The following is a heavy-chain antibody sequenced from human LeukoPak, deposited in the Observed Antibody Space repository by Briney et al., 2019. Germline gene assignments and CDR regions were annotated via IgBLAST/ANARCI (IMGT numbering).Heavy chain of an antibody. CDR3: AREQLVGWYYYYMDV. D-gene: IGHD6-6*01. V-gene: IGHV3-11*04. CDR2: ISSSGSTI. CDR1: GFTFSDYY. J-gene: IGHJ6*03. Sequence: PGGSLRLSCAASGFTFSDYYMSWIRQAPGKGLKWVSYISSSGSTIYYADSVKGRFTISRDNAKNSLYLQMNSLRAEDTAVYYCAREQLVGWYYYYMDVWGKGTTVTVSS.